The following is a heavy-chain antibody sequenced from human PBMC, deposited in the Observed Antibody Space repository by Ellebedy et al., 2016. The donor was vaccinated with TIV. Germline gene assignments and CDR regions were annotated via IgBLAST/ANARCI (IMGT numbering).Heavy chain of an antibody. Sequence: SVKVSXKASGGTFSSYAISWVRQAPGQGLEWMGGIIPIFGTANYAQKFQGRVTITADESTSTAYMELSSLRSEDTAVYYCATHGGLVVVPAYEMGAADVWGKGTTVTVSS. V-gene: IGHV1-69*13. CDR3: ATHGGLVVVPAYEMGAADV. J-gene: IGHJ6*04. CDR1: GGTFSSYA. D-gene: IGHD2-2*01. CDR2: IIPIFGTA.